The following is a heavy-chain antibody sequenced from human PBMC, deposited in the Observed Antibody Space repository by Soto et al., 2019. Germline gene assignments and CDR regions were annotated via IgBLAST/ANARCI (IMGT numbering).Heavy chain of an antibody. CDR1: GASISSADYY. V-gene: IGHV4-30-4*08. J-gene: IGHJ6*02. D-gene: IGHD2-2*01. Sequence: SETLSLTCTVSGASISSADYYWSWIRQPPGKGLEWIGYIFYSGTTYYNPSLRSRLTISVDTSKNEFSLRLSSVTAPDTAGYYCGSSSLCGMDVWGQGTTVTVSS. CDR2: IFYSGTT. CDR3: GSSSLCGMDV.